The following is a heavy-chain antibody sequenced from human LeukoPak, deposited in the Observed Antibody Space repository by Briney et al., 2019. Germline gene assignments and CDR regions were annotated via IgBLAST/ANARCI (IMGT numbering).Heavy chain of an antibody. CDR1: GFTLSSYW. V-gene: IGHV3-74*01. J-gene: IGHJ5*02. CDR3: ARYIAAGHRFDP. Sequence: GGSLRLSCAASGFTLSSYWMHWVRQAPGKGLVWVSRINSDGSSTSYADSVKGRFTISRDNAKNTLYLQMHSLRAEDTAVYYCARYIAAGHRFDPWGQGTLVTVSS. CDR2: INSDGSST. D-gene: IGHD6-13*01.